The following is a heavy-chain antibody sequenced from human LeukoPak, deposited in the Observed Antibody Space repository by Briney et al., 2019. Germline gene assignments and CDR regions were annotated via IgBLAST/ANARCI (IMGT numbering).Heavy chain of an antibody. D-gene: IGHD6-6*01. CDR3: AGHGSSSA. J-gene: IGHJ4*02. Sequence: PGGSLRLSCAPSGFTFSNYAMTWVRQAPGKGLEWVSSISATGGAASYADSVKGRFTISRDNSRNTLYLQMNSLRADDTAIYYCAGHGSSSAWGQGTLVTVSS. CDR2: ISATGGAA. CDR1: GFTFSNYA. V-gene: IGHV3-23*01.